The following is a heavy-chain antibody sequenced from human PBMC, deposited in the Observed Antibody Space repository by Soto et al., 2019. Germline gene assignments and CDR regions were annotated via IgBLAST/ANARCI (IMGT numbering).Heavy chain of an antibody. CDR1: GGSISSSSFH. D-gene: IGHD6-13*01. CDR2: IYYSGST. J-gene: IGHJ5*02. V-gene: IGHV4-39*01. Sequence: PSETLSLTCTVSGGSISSSSFHWGWIRQPPGKGLEWIGSIYYSGSTYYSPSLKSQVTISVDTSKNQFSLKLSSVTAADKAVYYCARRERAAGTDWWFDPWGQGTLVT. CDR3: ARRERAAGTDWWFDP.